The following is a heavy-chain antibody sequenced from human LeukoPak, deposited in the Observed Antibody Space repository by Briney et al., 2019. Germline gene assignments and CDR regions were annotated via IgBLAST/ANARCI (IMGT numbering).Heavy chain of an antibody. V-gene: IGHV4-30-4*01. CDR1: GGSISSGDYY. CDR2: IYYSGST. CDR3: ARGRHDMDF. J-gene: IGHJ6*02. Sequence: SETLSLTGTVSGGSISSGDYYWSWIRQPPGKGLEWIGYIYYSGSTYYNPSLKSRVSISVDTSKNQFSLKLSSVTAADTGVYYCARGRHDMDFWGQGTTVTVSS.